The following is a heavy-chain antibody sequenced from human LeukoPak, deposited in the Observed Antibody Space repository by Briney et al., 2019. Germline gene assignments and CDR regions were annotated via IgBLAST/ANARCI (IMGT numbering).Heavy chain of an antibody. CDR1: GYTLTELS. Sequence: ASVKVSCKVSGYTLTELSMHWVRQAPGKGLEWMGGSDPEDGETIYAQKFQGRVTITADKSTSTAYMELSSLRSEDTAVYYCARSKWLVTSSYYYYYMDVWGKGTTVTVSS. CDR3: ARSKWLVTSSYYYYYMDV. V-gene: IGHV1-24*01. J-gene: IGHJ6*03. D-gene: IGHD6-19*01. CDR2: SDPEDGET.